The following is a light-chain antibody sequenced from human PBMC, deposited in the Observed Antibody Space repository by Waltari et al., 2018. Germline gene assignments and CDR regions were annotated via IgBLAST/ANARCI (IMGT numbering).Light chain of an antibody. V-gene: IGKV3-20*01. J-gene: IGKJ1*01. Sequence: EIVLTQSPGTLSSSPGESATLSCRTSQSVTMALAWYQQNPGQAPRLLIYGASNRATGIPDRVSGSWSGTDFSLTISSLEPEDFGVYYCPQYLRLPVTFGQGTKVEVK. CDR2: GAS. CDR3: PQYLRLPVT. CDR1: QSVTMA.